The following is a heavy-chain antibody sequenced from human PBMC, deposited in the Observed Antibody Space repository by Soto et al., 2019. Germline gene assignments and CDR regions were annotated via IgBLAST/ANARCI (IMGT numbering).Heavy chain of an antibody. CDR3: ARMGGSYYVDY. Sequence: SGPTLVNPTETLTLTCTVSGFSLSNPRVIVNWIRQPPGKALEWLAHIFSNDGKSYSTSLKSRLTISRDTSKSQVVLTMTNMDPVDTGTYYCARMGGSYYVDYWGQGTLVTVSS. D-gene: IGHD1-26*01. V-gene: IGHV2-26*01. CDR1: GFSLSNPRVI. CDR2: IFSNDGK. J-gene: IGHJ4*02.